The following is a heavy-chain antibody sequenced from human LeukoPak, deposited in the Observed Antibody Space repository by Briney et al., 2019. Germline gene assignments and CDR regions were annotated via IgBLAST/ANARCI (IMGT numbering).Heavy chain of an antibody. J-gene: IGHJ6*02. V-gene: IGHV1-8*01. CDR2: MNPNSGNT. D-gene: IGHD5-18*01. CDR3: ARGRETWIQLWPTYYYYGMDV. Sequence: ASVKDSCKASGYTFTSYDINWVRQATGQGLEWMGWMNPNSGNTSYAQKFQGRVTMTRNTSISTAYMELSSLRSEDTAVYYCARGRETWIQLWPTYYYYGMDVWGQGTTVTVSS. CDR1: GYTFTSYD.